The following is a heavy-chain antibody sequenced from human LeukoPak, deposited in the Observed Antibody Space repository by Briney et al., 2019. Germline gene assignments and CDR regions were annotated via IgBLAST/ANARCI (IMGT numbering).Heavy chain of an antibody. D-gene: IGHD6-13*01. CDR2: ISWNSGSI. J-gene: IGHJ4*02. CDR1: GFTFDDYA. CDR3: AKTSGGYSSSWFDY. Sequence: PGRSLRLSCAASGFTFDDYAMHWVRQAPGKGLEWGSGISWNSGSIGYADSVKGRFTISRDNAKNSLYLQMNSLRAEDTALYYCAKTSGGYSSSWFDYWGQGTLVTVSS. V-gene: IGHV3-9*01.